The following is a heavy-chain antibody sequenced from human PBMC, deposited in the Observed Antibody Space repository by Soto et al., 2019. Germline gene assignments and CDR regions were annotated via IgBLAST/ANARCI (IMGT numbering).Heavy chain of an antibody. CDR3: ARQYGSGSFDY. J-gene: IGHJ4*02. CDR1: GYSFAIYW. D-gene: IGHD3-10*01. Sequence: GESLKISCKGSGYSFAIYWIGWVRQMPGKGMEWMGIIYPDDSDIRYSPSFQGQVIVSADKSISTAYLQWSSLKASYTAIYYCARQYGSGSFDYWGQGTLVTVSS. V-gene: IGHV5-51*01. CDR2: IYPDDSDI.